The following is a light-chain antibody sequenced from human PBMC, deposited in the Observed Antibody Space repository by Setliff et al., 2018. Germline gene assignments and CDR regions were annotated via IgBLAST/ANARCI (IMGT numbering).Light chain of an antibody. CDR3: QQYYSTPPT. CDR2: WAS. V-gene: IGKV4-1*01. CDR1: QSVLYSSNNKNY. J-gene: IGKJ1*01. Sequence: DIVMTQSPDSLAVSLGERATMNCKSSQSVLYSSNNKNYLAWYQQKPGQPPKLLIYWASTRESGVPDRFSGSGSGTDFTLTISSLQAEDVAVYYCQQYYSTPPTFGQGTKVE.